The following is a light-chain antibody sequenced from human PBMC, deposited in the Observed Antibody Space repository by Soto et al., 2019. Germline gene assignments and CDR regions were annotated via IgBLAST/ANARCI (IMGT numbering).Light chain of an antibody. V-gene: IGKV3-15*01. Sequence: EIVMTQSPATLSVSPGERATLSCRASQSVSSNLAWYQQKPGQAPRLLIYGASTRATGIPARFSGSGFGTEFTLTISSLQSEDVVVYYCQQYNNWPRTFGQGTKVEIK. CDR1: QSVSSN. J-gene: IGKJ1*01. CDR2: GAS. CDR3: QQYNNWPRT.